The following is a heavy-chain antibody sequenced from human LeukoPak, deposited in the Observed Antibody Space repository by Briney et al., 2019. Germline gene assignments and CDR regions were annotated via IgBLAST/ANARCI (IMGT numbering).Heavy chain of an antibody. Sequence: GGSLRLSCAASGFTFRINGMHWVPQAPGKVLGGWSFIRYDGSNKYYADSVKGRFTISRDNSKNTLYLQMNSLRAEDTAVYYCASIVVVAADAKNDYWGQGTLVTVSS. J-gene: IGHJ4*02. CDR3: ASIVVVAADAKNDY. V-gene: IGHV3-30*02. D-gene: IGHD2-15*01. CDR2: IRYDGSNK. CDR1: GFTFRING.